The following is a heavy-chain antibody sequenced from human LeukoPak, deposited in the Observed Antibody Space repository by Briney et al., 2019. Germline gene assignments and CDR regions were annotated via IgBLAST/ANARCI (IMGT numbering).Heavy chain of an antibody. CDR2: IYYSGST. J-gene: IGHJ2*01. CDR3: ASAVAGTWYFDL. V-gene: IGHV4-59*01. Sequence: SETLSLTCTVSGGSISSYYWSWIRQPPGKGLEWIRYIYYSGSTNYNPSLKSRVTISVDTSKNQFSLKLSSVTAADTAVYYCASAVAGTWYFDLWGRGTLVTVSS. D-gene: IGHD6-19*01. CDR1: GGSISSYY.